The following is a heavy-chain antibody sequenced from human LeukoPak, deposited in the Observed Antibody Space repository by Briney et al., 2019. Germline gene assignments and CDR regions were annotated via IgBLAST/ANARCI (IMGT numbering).Heavy chain of an antibody. Sequence: GGSLRLSCAASGFTFSNSGMTWVRQAPGKGLEWVSSVSGSGGRTYYADSVEGRFTISRDNSKDTLFLQMNSLRAEDTAVYYCAKDDSGAYNWFDPWGQGTLVTVSS. CDR1: GFTFSNSG. D-gene: IGHD1-26*01. CDR3: AKDDSGAYNWFDP. CDR2: VSGSGGRT. J-gene: IGHJ5*02. V-gene: IGHV3-23*01.